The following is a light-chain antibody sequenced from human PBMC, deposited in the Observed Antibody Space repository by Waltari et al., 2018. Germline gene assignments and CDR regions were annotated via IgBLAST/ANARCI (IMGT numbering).Light chain of an antibody. CDR2: DVT. Sequence: QSALTQPASVSGSPGQSITISCTGTFSDVGRYDYVSWYQQHPGKAPKRLIHDVTDRPSVVAERFSGSKSGNTASLTISGLQADDEADYYCTSDTSSTTTPYVVGTGTQVTV. V-gene: IGLV2-14*03. CDR3: TSDTSSTTTPYV. J-gene: IGLJ1*01. CDR1: FSDVGRYDY.